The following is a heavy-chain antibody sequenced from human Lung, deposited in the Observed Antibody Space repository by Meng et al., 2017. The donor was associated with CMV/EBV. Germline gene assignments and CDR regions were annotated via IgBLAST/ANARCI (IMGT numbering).Heavy chain of an antibody. V-gene: IGHV3-15*07. CDR1: GFTFTNSW. Sequence: CAGSGFTFTNSWMNCVRQAPGKGLEWVGRIQTITEGGTTDYIAPVKGRFTISRDDSESTVYLQMNSLKTEDTAMYYCTSGNGKSDCDYWGQGTLVTVSS. J-gene: IGHJ4*02. CDR3: TSGNGKSDCDY. CDR2: IQTITEGGTT.